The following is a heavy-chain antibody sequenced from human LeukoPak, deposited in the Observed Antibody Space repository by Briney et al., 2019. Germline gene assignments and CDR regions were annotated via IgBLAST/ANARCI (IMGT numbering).Heavy chain of an antibody. V-gene: IGHV4-39*01. CDR1: GGSISSSSYY. CDR3: ARQDRGVITLRAFDY. J-gene: IGHJ4*02. CDR2: IYYSGST. D-gene: IGHD3-10*01. Sequence: TSETLSLTCTVSGGSISSSSYYWGWIRQPPGKGLEWIGSIYYSGSTYYNPSLKSRVTISVDTSKNQFSLKLSSVTAADTAVYYCARQDRGVITLRAFDYWGQGTLVTVSS.